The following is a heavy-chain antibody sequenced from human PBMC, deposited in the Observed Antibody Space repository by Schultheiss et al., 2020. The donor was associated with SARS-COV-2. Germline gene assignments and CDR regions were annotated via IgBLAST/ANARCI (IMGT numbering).Heavy chain of an antibody. V-gene: IGHV3-20*04. CDR3: ASLDDYGDQAYYYYGMDV. CDR2: INWNGGST. D-gene: IGHD4-17*01. CDR1: GFTFSSYE. Sequence: GGSLRLSCAASGFTFSSYEMNWVRQAPGKGLEWVSGINWNGGSTGYADSVKGRFTISRDNAKNSLYLQMNSLRAEDTAVYYCASLDDYGDQAYYYYGMDVWGQGTTVTVSS. J-gene: IGHJ6*02.